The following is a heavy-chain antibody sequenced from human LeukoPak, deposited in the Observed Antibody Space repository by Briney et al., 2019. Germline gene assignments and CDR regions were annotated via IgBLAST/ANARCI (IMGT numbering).Heavy chain of an antibody. CDR2: ISSSSSYI. J-gene: IGHJ4*02. CDR1: GFTFSSYS. V-gene: IGHV3-21*01. Sequence: GGSLRLSCAASGFTFSSYSMNWVRQAPGKGLEWVSSISSSSSYIYYADSVKGRFTISRDNAKNSLYLQMNSLRAEDTAVYYCARDRNYGSWVDGIYFDYWGQGTLVTVSS. D-gene: IGHD3-10*01. CDR3: ARDRNYGSWVDGIYFDY.